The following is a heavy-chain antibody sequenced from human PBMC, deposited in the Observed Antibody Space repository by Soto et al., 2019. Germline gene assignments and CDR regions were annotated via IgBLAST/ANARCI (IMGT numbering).Heavy chain of an antibody. CDR2: ISYDGSNK. Sequence: QVQLVESGGGVVQPGRSLRLSCAASGFTFSSYGMHWVRQAPGKGLEWVALISYDGSNKYYADSVKGRFTIFRDNSKNTLYLQMNSLRAEDTAVYYCAKRADYGSGKFGDSMDVGGQGTTVTVSS. CDR3: AKRADYGSGKFGDSMDV. CDR1: GFTFSSYG. D-gene: IGHD3-10*01. J-gene: IGHJ6*02. V-gene: IGHV3-30*18.